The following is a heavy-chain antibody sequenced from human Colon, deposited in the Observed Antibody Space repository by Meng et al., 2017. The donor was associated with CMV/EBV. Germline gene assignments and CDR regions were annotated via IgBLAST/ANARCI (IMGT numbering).Heavy chain of an antibody. CDR2: IDHGGNKI. CDR1: GLSFSDYA. V-gene: IGHV3-23*03. CDR3: GRDLGREKFVDY. J-gene: IGHJ4*02. D-gene: IGHD3-16*01. Sequence: CTVSGLSFSDYAMSWVSQAPGKGLEWVSIIDHGGNKIYYADSVRGRFTISRDNSKNMVYLQMSGLRVEDTAVYYCGRDLGREKFVDYWGPGTLVTVSS.